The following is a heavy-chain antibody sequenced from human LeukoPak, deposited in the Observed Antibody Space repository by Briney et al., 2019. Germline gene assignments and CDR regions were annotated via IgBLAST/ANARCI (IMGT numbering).Heavy chain of an antibody. CDR3: ATIGVATISFHY. J-gene: IGHJ4*02. CDR1: GGSINSSNW. Sequence: SGTLSLTCAVSGGSINSSNWWSWVRQPPGKGLEWIGEIYHSGGTNYNPSLKSRVTISVDKSKNQFSLKLSSVTAADTAVYYCATIGVATISFHYRGQGTLVTVSS. D-gene: IGHD5-24*01. CDR2: IYHSGGT. V-gene: IGHV4-4*02.